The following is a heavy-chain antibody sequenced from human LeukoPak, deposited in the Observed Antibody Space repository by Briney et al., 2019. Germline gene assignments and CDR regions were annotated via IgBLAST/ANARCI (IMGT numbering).Heavy chain of an antibody. CDR3: ARGGDDYYDRSAFDY. V-gene: IGHV3-66*01. CDR2: IYSGGST. CDR1: GFTVSSNY. Sequence: PGGSLRLSCAASGFTVSSNYMSWVRQAPGKGLEWVSVIYSGGSTYYADSVKGRFTIPRDNSKNTLYLQMNSLRAEDTAGYYCARGGDDYYDRSAFDYWGQGTLVTVSS. J-gene: IGHJ4*02. D-gene: IGHD3-22*01.